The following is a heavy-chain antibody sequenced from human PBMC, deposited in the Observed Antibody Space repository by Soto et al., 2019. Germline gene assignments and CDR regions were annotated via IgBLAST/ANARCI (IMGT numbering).Heavy chain of an antibody. CDR3: ARQWGSDYFFDY. Sequence: PGESLKISCRVSGYTFTSYWIGWVRQMPGKGLEWMGIIYPSDSDARYSPSFQGQVTISADKSISTTYLQWSSLKASDTAMYYCARQWGSDYFFDYWGHGTLVTVS. J-gene: IGHJ4*01. CDR2: IYPSDSDA. D-gene: IGHD7-27*01. CDR1: GYTFTSYW. V-gene: IGHV5-51*01.